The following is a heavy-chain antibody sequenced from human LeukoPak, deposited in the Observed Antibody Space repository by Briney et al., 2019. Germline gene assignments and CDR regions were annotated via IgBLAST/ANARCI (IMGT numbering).Heavy chain of an antibody. CDR2: MNPNSGNT. J-gene: IGHJ4*02. CDR1: GYTFTSYD. V-gene: IGHV1-8*01. D-gene: IGHD5-18*01. CDR3: AREGARDTAMVNDY. Sequence: ASVKVSCKASGYTFTSYDINWVRQATGQGLEWMGWMNPNSGNTGYAQKFQGRVTMTRNTSISTAYMELSSLRSEDTAVYYCAREGARDTAMVNDYWGQGTLVTVSS.